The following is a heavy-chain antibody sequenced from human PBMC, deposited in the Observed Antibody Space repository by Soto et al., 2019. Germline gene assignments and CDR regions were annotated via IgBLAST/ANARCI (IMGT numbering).Heavy chain of an antibody. J-gene: IGHJ6*02. CDR2: IVPMLGTP. V-gene: IGHV1-69*01. Sequence: QVQLVQSGAEVKEPGSSVRVSCKASGGTFDNFIMNWVRQTPGQGLEWMGGIVPMLGTPTYAEKFKGRVTISATGSTSPMSMEVTSLRSEDTAIYYCARNGTYSSSLSQYSGMDVWGQGTTVTVSS. CDR3: ARNGTYSSSLSQYSGMDV. D-gene: IGHD1-26*01. CDR1: GGTFDNFI.